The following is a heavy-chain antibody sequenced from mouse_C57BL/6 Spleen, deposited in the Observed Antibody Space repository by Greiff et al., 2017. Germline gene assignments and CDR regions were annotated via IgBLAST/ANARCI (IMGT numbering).Heavy chain of an antibody. J-gene: IGHJ2*01. D-gene: IGHD2-5*01. CDR1: GYAFTNYL. V-gene: IGHV1-54*01. Sequence: VQLVESGAELVRPGTSVKVSCKASGYAFTNYLIEWVKQRPGQGLEWIGVINPGSGGTNYNEKFKGKATLTADKSSSTAYMQLSSLTSEDSAVYFCARNSNLYYFDYWGQGTTLTVPS. CDR3: ARNSNLYYFDY. CDR2: INPGSGGT.